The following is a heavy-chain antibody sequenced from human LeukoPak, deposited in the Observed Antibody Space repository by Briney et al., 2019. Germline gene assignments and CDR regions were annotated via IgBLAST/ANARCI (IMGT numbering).Heavy chain of an antibody. D-gene: IGHD4-17*01. CDR3: ARGYTKDMTSVTHFDY. Sequence: ASVKVSCKASAYTFTSHGISWVRQAPGQGLEWMGWINTNTGNPTYAQGFTGRFVFSLDTSVSTAYLQTSSLKAEDTAVYYCARGYTKDMTSVTHFDYWGQGTLVTVSS. V-gene: IGHV7-4-1*02. CDR2: INTNTGNP. J-gene: IGHJ4*02. CDR1: AYTFTSHG.